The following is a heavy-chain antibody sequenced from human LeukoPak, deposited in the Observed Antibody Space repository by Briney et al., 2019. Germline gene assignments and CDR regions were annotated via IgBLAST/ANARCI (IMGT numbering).Heavy chain of an antibody. J-gene: IGHJ5*02. Sequence: KPSETLSLTCAVYGGSFSGYYWSWIRQPPGKGLEWIGEINHSGSTNYNPSLKSRVTISVDTSKNQLSLKLSSVTAADTAVYYCARRRTPKLKSRVPNWFDPWGQGTLVTVSS. D-gene: IGHD2-2*01. V-gene: IGHV4-34*01. CDR1: GGSFSGYY. CDR3: ARRRTPKLKSRVPNWFDP. CDR2: INHSGST.